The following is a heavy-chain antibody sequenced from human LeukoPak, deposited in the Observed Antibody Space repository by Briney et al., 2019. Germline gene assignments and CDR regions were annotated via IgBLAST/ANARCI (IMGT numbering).Heavy chain of an antibody. V-gene: IGHV3-23*01. D-gene: IGHD3-22*01. CDR2: ISGSSGGTT. J-gene: IGHJ3*02. CDR3: TKMGLSGYGSVDAFDI. CDR1: GFTFSSYG. Sequence: GGSLRLSGAASGFTFSSYGMTWVRQAPGKGLEWVSGISGSSGGTTYYADSVKGRFTISRDNSKNTLYLQMNSLRAEDTAVYYCTKMGLSGYGSVDAFDIWGQGTMVSVSS.